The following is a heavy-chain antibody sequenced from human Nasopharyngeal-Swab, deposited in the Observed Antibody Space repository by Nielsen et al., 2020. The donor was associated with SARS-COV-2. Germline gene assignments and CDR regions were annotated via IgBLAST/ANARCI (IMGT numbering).Heavy chain of an antibody. CDR1: GYTFTSYY. CDR2: INPSGGST. J-gene: IGHJ3*02. V-gene: IGHV1-46*01. CDR3: ARDSSHDAFDI. Sequence: ASVKVSCKSSGYTFTSYYMHWVRQAPVQGLEWMGIINPSGGSTSYAQKFQGRVTMTRDTSTSTVYMELSSLRSEDTAVYYCARDSSHDAFDIWGQGTMVTVSS.